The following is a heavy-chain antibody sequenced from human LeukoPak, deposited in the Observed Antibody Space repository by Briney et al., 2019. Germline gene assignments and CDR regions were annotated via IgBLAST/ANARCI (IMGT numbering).Heavy chain of an antibody. CDR2: IYHSGST. CDR1: GGSISSYY. V-gene: IGHV4-38-2*02. Sequence: SETLSLTCTVSGGSISSYYWGWIRQPPGKGLEWIGSIYHSGSTYYNPSLKSRVTISVDTSKNQFSLKLSSVTAADTAVYYCAREVRSGSYFGYWGQGTLVTVSS. J-gene: IGHJ4*02. CDR3: AREVRSGSYFGY. D-gene: IGHD1-26*01.